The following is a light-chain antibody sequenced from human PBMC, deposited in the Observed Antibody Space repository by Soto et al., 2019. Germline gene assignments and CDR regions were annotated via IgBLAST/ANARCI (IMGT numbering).Light chain of an antibody. V-gene: IGLV1-44*01. CDR1: SSNIGSKT. CDR3: SAWDASLNGYV. Sequence: QLVLTQPPSASGTPGQRVTISCSGSSSNIGSKTVNWYQQLPGTAPKLLIYSNYQRPSGVPDRFSGSKSGTSASLAISGLQSEDEADYYCSAWDASLNGYVFGPGTKLTVL. J-gene: IGLJ1*01. CDR2: SNY.